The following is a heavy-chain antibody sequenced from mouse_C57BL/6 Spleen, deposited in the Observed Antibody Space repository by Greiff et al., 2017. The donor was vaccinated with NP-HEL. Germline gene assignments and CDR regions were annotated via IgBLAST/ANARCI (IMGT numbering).Heavy chain of an antibody. V-gene: IGHV1-81*01. D-gene: IGHD4-1*01. CDR1: GYTFTSYG. J-gene: IGHJ3*01. CDR2: IYPRSGNT. CDR3: ASDFWD. Sequence: QVQLQQSGAELARPGASVKLSCKASGYTFTSYGISWVKQRTGQGLEWIGEIYPRSGNTYYNEKFTGEATLTADKSSSTAYMELRSLTSEDSAVYFCASDFWDWGQGTLVTVSA.